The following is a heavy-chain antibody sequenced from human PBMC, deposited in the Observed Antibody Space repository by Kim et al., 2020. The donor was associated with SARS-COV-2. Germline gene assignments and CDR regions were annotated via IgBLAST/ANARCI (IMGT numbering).Heavy chain of an antibody. Sequence: KCRFTISRDNAKNSLYLQMNSRRAEDTAVYYCARARWDIVVVTALGYFDYWGQGTLVTVSS. CDR3: ARARWDIVVVTALGYFDY. V-gene: IGHV3-48*03. D-gene: IGHD2-21*02. J-gene: IGHJ4*02.